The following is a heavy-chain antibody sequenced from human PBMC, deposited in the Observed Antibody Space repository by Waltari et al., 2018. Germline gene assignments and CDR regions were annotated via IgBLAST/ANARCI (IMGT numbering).Heavy chain of an antibody. CDR3: ARDARYSSGNDAFDL. V-gene: IGHV3-21*01. J-gene: IGHJ3*01. Sequence: EVQLVESGGGLVNPGGSLIVSCAASGFTFSSYGLKWVRQDPGKGLEWVSSISSSSGYIYYADSVKGRFTISRDNAQNSLYLQLSGLRVEDTAVYYCARDARYSSGNDAFDLWGQGTMVTVSS. CDR1: GFTFSSYG. D-gene: IGHD6-19*01. CDR2: ISSSSGYI.